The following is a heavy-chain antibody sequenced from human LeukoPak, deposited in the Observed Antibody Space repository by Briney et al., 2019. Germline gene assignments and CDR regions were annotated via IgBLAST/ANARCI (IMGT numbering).Heavy chain of an antibody. CDR3: AKKWSGDYDSSGINDAFDI. CDR1: GFTFSPYS. D-gene: IGHD3-22*01. J-gene: IGHJ3*02. Sequence: GGSLRLSCAASGFTFSPYSMNWVRQTPGKGLEWIAYISGDSNNIYYADSVKGRFTISRDNAKNSVYLHMSSLRAEDTAVYYCAKKWSGDYDSSGINDAFDIWGQGTMVTVSS. CDR2: ISGDSNNI. V-gene: IGHV3-48*04.